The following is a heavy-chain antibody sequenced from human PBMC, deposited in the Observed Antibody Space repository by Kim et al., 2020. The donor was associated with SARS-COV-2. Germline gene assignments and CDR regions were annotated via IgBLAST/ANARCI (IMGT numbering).Heavy chain of an antibody. CDR3: ARVPGDYVGWFDP. Sequence: NDNPSLKSRVTMSLDTSKSQFSLKLTSVTAADAAVYYCARVPGDYVGWFDPWGQGTLVTVSS. V-gene: IGHV4-4*06. J-gene: IGHJ5*02. D-gene: IGHD4-17*01.